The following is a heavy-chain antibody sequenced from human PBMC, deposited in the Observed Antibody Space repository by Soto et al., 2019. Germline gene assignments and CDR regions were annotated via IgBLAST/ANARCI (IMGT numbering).Heavy chain of an antibody. Sequence: PGESLKISCKGSGYNFAGYWIAWVRQMPGKGLELMGIIYPSDSDTRYRPSFRGQVTISADKSISSAYLQWSSLRASDTAMYYCARGGVSTRTFDYWGQGTPVTV. J-gene: IGHJ4*02. D-gene: IGHD3-3*01. V-gene: IGHV5-51*01. CDR3: ARGGVSTRTFDY. CDR2: IYPSDSDT. CDR1: GYNFAGYW.